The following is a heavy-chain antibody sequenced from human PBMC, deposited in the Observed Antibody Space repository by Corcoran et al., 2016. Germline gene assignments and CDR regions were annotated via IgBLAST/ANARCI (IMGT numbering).Heavy chain of an antibody. D-gene: IGHD6-6*01. J-gene: IGHJ3*02. V-gene: IGHV4-38-2*02. CDR2: IYHTGTP. CDR1: GYSFSSGYN. Sequence: QVQLQESGPGLVRPSESLSLTCIVSGYSFSSGYNWGWSRQSPGKGQGWIGTIYHTGTPYYNPSLKSRVSITVDTSKNPLSLKLSSVSAADTAVYYCGRPYSSSSRGSFDIWGQGTTVTVSS. CDR3: GRPYSSSSRGSFDI.